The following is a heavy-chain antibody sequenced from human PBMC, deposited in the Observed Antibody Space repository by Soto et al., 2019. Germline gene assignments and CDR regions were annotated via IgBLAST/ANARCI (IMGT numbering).Heavy chain of an antibody. Sequence: PSETLSLTCTVSGGSISSYYWSWIRQPPGKGLEWIGYIYYSGSTNYNPSLKSRVTISVDTSKNQFSLKLSSVTAADTAVYYCARRRKSYDSSGYWFDYWGQGTLVTVSS. CDR2: IYYSGST. V-gene: IGHV4-59*01. CDR3: ARRRKSYDSSGYWFDY. CDR1: GGSISSYY. J-gene: IGHJ4*02. D-gene: IGHD3-22*01.